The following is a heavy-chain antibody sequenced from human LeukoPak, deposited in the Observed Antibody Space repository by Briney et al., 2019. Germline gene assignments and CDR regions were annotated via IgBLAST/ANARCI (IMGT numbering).Heavy chain of an antibody. D-gene: IGHD5-12*01. CDR1: GFTFSSYD. Sequence: GGSLRLSCAASGFTFSSYDMHWVRQAPGKGLEWVSYISDDSRTTYYADSVKGRFTISRDNAKNSLYLQMNSLRGEDTAIYYCAKDGVATGLTHFDYWGQGTLVTVSS. J-gene: IGHJ4*02. CDR2: ISDDSRTT. V-gene: IGHV3-48*04. CDR3: AKDGVATGLTHFDY.